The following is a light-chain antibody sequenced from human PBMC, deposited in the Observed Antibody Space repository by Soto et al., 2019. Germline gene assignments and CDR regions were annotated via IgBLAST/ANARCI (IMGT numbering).Light chain of an antibody. V-gene: IGKV3-20*01. CDR2: GAS. J-gene: IGKJ1*01. Sequence: EIVLTQSPGTLSLSPGDRATLSCRASQSISTYLAWYQQKPGQTPRLLIYGASSRATGIPDRFRGSGSGTDFTLTISRLESEDFAVYYCQQYGSSPGKFGRGTKVDIK. CDR3: QQYGSSPGK. CDR1: QSISTY.